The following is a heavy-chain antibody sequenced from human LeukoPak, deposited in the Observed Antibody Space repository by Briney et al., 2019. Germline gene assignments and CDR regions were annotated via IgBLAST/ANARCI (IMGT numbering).Heavy chain of an antibody. Sequence: ASVKVSSKAFVGTFSSYTISWVRQAPGQGLEWMGGNIPLFGTANYAQKFQGRVTITTDESTSTAYMELSSLRSEDTAVYYCARVGIAAREYYMDVWGKGTTVTVSS. V-gene: IGHV1-69*05. D-gene: IGHD6-6*01. CDR2: NIPLFGTA. CDR1: VGTFSSYT. J-gene: IGHJ6*03. CDR3: ARVGIAAREYYMDV.